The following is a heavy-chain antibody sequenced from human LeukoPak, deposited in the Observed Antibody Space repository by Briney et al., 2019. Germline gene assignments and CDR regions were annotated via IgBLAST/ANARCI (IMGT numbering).Heavy chain of an antibody. Sequence: RESGPALVKPTQTLTLTCTFSGFSLSTSGMCVSWIRQPPGKALEWLARIDWDDDKYYSTSLKTRLTISKDTSKNQVVLTMTNVDPVDTATYYCARIPCSGGSREWSNYDYWGQGTLVTVSS. CDR2: IDWDDDK. V-gene: IGHV2-70*11. CDR1: GFSLSTSGMC. CDR3: ARIPCSGGSREWSNYDY. J-gene: IGHJ4*02. D-gene: IGHD2-15*01.